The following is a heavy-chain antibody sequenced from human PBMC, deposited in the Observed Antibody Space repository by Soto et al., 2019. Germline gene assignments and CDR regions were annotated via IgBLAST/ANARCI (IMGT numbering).Heavy chain of an antibody. V-gene: IGHV3-74*01. CDR2: INSDGSST. CDR3: ARYYGGNSHAFDI. D-gene: IGHD4-17*01. J-gene: IGHJ3*02. Sequence: EVQLVESGGGLVQPGGSLRLSCAASGFTFSSYWMHWVRQAPGKGLVWVSRINSDGSSTSYADSVKGRFTISRDNAKNRLYLHMNSLRAEDTAVYYCARYYGGNSHAFDIWGQGTMVTVSS. CDR1: GFTFSSYW.